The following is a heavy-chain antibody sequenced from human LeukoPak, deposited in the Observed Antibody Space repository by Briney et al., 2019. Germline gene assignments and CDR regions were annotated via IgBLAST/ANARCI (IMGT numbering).Heavy chain of an antibody. D-gene: IGHD4-17*01. Sequence: GGSLRLSCAASGFTFSSYSMNWIRQAPGKGLEWVSSIGSSTSYIYYADSAKGRFTISKDNAKNSLYLQMNSLRAEDTAVYYCARAGGSTVSHSDYWGQGTLVTVSS. V-gene: IGHV3-21*01. CDR2: IGSSTSYI. J-gene: IGHJ4*02. CDR1: GFTFSSYS. CDR3: ARAGGSTVSHSDY.